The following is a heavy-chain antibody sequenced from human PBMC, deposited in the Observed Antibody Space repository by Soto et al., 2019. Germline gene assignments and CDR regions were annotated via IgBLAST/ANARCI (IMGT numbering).Heavy chain of an antibody. CDR2: IIPIFGTA. D-gene: IGHD6-19*01. V-gene: IGHV1-69*13. CDR3: ARPQTEYSSGWDAFDI. J-gene: IGHJ3*02. CDR1: GGTFSSYA. Sequence: SVKVSCKASGGTFSSYAISWVRQAPGQGLEWMGGIIPIFGTANCAQKFQGRVTITADESTSTAYMELSSLRSEDTAVYYCARPQTEYSSGWDAFDIWGQGTMVTVSS.